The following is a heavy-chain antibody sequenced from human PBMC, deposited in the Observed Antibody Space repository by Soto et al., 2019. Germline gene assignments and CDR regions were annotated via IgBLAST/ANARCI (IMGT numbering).Heavy chain of an antibody. CDR1: GFTFSNYV. D-gene: IGHD2-21*01. Sequence: GGSLRLSCAASGFTFSNYVMTWVRQAPGKGLEWVSSITGSTYSTFYADSVKGRFTISRDNSKNTLFLQLNSLRAEDTAIYYCARDGPIQHHPDYWGPGTLVTVSS. J-gene: IGHJ4*02. CDR3: ARDGPIQHHPDY. V-gene: IGHV3-23*01. CDR2: ITGSTYST.